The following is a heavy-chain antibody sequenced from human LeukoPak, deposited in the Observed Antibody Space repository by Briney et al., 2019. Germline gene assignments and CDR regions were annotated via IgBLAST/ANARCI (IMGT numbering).Heavy chain of an antibody. CDR2: ISSTGTTK. J-gene: IGHJ5*02. D-gene: IGHD3-10*01. CDR3: ARPQTNTYYKGWFDP. CDR1: GLIFSDYS. Sequence: GGSLILSCAASGLIFSDYSMQWVRQAPGKGLEGVSYISSTGTTKYYADSVKGRFTISRDNAKNSLYLQVDSLRAEDTAVYYCARPQTNTYYKGWFDPWGQGTLVTVSS. V-gene: IGHV3-48*01.